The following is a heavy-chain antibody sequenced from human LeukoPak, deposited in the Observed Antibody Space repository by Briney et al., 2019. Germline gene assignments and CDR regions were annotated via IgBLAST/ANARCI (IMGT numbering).Heavy chain of an antibody. CDR3: ARVSEGGGNSNAFDY. CDR1: GYTFTDYY. V-gene: IGHV1-46*01. J-gene: IGHJ4*02. D-gene: IGHD4-23*01. Sequence: GASVKVSCKASGYTFTDYYIHCVRQAPGQGLEWMGIINPSGETTSYAQKFQSRVTMTRDMSTSTVYLELSSLRSEDTAVYYCARVSEGGGNSNAFDYWGQGTLVTVSS. CDR2: INPSGETT.